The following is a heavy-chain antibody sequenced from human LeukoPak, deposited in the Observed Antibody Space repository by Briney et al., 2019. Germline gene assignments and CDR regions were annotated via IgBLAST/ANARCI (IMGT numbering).Heavy chain of an antibody. J-gene: IGHJ6*03. D-gene: IGHD6-13*01. CDR3: AREETGYSSSWLPGYMDV. V-gene: IGHV4-61*01. Sequence: SETLSLTCTVSGYSISSGYYWGWIRQPPGKGLEWIGYIYYSGSTNYNPSLKSRVTISVDTSKNQFSLKLSSVTAADTAVYYCAREETGYSSSWLPGYMDVWGKGTTVTVSS. CDR2: IYYSGST. CDR1: GYSISSGYY.